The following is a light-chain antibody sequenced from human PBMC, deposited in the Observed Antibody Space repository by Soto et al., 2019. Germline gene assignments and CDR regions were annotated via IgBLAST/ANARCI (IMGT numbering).Light chain of an antibody. Sequence: SVLTQSPGPLSLSPGERATLYCRASQSVSSSYLAWYQQKPGQAPRLLIYGASTRASGIPDRFSGSGSGTDFTLTINRLEPEDFAVYYCQQYGTLITFAQGTRLEIK. V-gene: IGKV3-20*01. CDR2: GAS. CDR1: QSVSSSY. J-gene: IGKJ5*01. CDR3: QQYGTLIT.